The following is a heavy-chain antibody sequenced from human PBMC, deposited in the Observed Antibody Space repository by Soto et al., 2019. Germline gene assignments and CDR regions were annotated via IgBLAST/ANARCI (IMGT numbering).Heavy chain of an antibody. V-gene: IGHV4-61*01. J-gene: IGHJ4*02. CDR2: IYYSGRT. D-gene: IGHD1-1*01. CDR3: AKDRPRRTSGYFFDY. CDR1: GGSVSSTYYY. Sequence: PSETLSLTCFVSGGSVSSTYYYWSWIRQPPGKGLEWIGYIYYSGRTDYKSSLKSRVAISLDPSKNQVSLKFNSVTAADTAVYYCAKDRPRRTSGYFFDYWGQGTPVTVSS.